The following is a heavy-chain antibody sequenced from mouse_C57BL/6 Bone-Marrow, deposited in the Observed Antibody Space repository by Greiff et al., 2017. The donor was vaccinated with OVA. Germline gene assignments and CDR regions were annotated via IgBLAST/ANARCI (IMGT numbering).Heavy chain of an antibody. CDR2: ISSGSSTI. V-gene: IGHV5-17*01. D-gene: IGHD1-1*01. J-gene: IGHJ4*01. CDR1: GFTFSDYG. Sequence: EVHLVESGGGLVKPGGSLKLSCAASGFTFSDYGMHWVRQAPEKGLEWVAYISSGSSTIYYADTVKGRFTISRDNAKNTLFLQMTSLRSEDTAMYYCARRGYYGSSPYYAMDYWGQGTSVTVSS. CDR3: ARRGYYGSSPYYAMDY.